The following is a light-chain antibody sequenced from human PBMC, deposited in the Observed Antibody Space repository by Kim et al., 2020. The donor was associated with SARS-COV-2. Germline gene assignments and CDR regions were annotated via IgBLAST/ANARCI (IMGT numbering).Light chain of an antibody. V-gene: IGKV1-12*01. CDR3: QELNTFPLT. Sequence: ASVGDRVTITCRASEYIDTGLAWYQQQPGKAPKLLISGASNLQPGVPPRFSASGSGTDFTLTISRLQPEDFATYYCQELNTFPLTFGGGTKVDIK. CDR1: EYIDTG. J-gene: IGKJ4*01. CDR2: GAS.